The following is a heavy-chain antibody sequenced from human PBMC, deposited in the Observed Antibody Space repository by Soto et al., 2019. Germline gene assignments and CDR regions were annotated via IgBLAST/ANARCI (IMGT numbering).Heavy chain of an antibody. CDR3: AKDLYPHKAAGGNWFDS. J-gene: IGHJ5*01. Sequence: EVQLVESGGGLVQPGRSLRLSCAASGFTFDEFPMHWVRQRPGKGPEWVSGISWNSGSIAYADSVKGRFTISRDNAKNSLYLQMNSLRPEDTAFYYCAKDLYPHKAAGGNWFDSWGQGTLVTVSS. V-gene: IGHV3-9*01. CDR1: GFTFDEFP. D-gene: IGHD6-13*01. CDR2: ISWNSGSI.